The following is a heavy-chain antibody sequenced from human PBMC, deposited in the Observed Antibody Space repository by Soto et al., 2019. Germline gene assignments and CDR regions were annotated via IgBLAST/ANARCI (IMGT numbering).Heavy chain of an antibody. J-gene: IGHJ6*02. CDR1: GFTVSSTY. V-gene: IGHV3-53*02. Sequence: EGQLVETGGGLIQPGGSLRLSCAASGFTVSSTYMSWVRQAPGKGLEWVSIIYSGGTTYYADSVKGRFTISRDNSKNTLYLQMNSLRAEDTAVYYCARDRRNPMTDNYYYYGMDVWGQGTTVTVSS. CDR2: IYSGGTT. D-gene: IGHD3-22*01. CDR3: ARDRRNPMTDNYYYYGMDV.